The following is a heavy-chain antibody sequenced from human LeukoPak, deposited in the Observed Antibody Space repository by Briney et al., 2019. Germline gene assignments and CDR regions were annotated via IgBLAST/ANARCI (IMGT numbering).Heavy chain of an antibody. CDR1: GYTFSTYY. J-gene: IGHJ4*02. V-gene: IGHV1-46*01. CDR2: INPSGGST. CDR3: ARDLSSSCYLHC. D-gene: IGHD2-2*01. Sequence: GASVKVSCKASGYTFSTYYMHWVRQAPGQGLEWMGIINPSGGSTSYAQKFQGRVTMTRDTSTSTVYMELSSLRSEDTAVYYCARDLSSSCYLHCWGQGTLVTVSS.